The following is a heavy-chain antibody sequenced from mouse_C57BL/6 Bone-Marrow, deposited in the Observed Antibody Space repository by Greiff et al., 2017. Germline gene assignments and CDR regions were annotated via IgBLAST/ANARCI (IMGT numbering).Heavy chain of an antibody. Sequence: EVQLQESGAELVRPGASVKLSCTASGFNIKDDYMPWVKQRPEQGLEWIGWIDPENGDTEYASKFQGKATITADTSSNTAYLQLSSLTSEDTAVYYCTTRGFYYYGSSSWFAYWGQGTLVTVSA. D-gene: IGHD1-1*01. CDR1: GFNIKDDY. CDR2: IDPENGDT. J-gene: IGHJ3*01. CDR3: TTRGFYYYGSSSWFAY. V-gene: IGHV14-4*01.